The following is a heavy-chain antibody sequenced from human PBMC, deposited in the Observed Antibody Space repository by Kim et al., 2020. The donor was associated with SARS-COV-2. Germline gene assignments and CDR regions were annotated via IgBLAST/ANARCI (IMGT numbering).Heavy chain of an antibody. CDR3: ARGGIAAKYGSSSFDY. J-gene: IGHJ4*02. Sequence: SQTLSLTCAISGDSVSSNSAAWNWIRQSPSRGLEWLGRTYYRSKWYNDYAVSVKSRITINPDTSKNQFSLQLNSVTPEDTAVYYCARGGIAAKYGSSSFDYWGQGTLVTVSS. CDR2: TYYRSKWYN. V-gene: IGHV6-1*01. CDR1: GDSVSSNSAA. D-gene: IGHD6-13*01.